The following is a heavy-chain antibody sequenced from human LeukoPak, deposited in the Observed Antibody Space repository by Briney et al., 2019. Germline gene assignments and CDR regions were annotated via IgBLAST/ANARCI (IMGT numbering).Heavy chain of an antibody. CDR2: INPNSGGT. V-gene: IGHV1-2*02. CDR3: ASRENGYSSSWYYYYMDV. J-gene: IGHJ6*03. CDR1: GYTFTGYY. D-gene: IGHD6-13*01. Sequence: GASVKVSCKASGYTFTGYYMHWVRQAPGQGLEWMGWINPNSGGTNYAQKFQGRVTMTRDTSISTAYMELSRLRSDDTAVYYCASRENGYSSSWYYYYMDVWGKGTTVTVSS.